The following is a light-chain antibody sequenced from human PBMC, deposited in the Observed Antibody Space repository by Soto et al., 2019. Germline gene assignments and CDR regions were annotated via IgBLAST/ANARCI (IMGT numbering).Light chain of an antibody. Sequence: QSALTQPPSASGSPGQSVTISCTGTISDVGSYNYVSWYQQHPGKAPKLMISEVSKRPSGVPDRFSGSKSGNTASLTVSRLQAEDVADYYCISYAGSDFYVFVTGTKVTVL. CDR1: ISDVGSYNY. CDR2: EVS. CDR3: ISYAGSDFYV. V-gene: IGLV2-8*01. J-gene: IGLJ1*01.